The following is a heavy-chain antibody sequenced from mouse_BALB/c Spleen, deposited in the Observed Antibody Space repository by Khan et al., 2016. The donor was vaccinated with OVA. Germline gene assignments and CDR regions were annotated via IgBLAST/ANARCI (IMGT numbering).Heavy chain of an antibody. CDR3: VRDGAYHRNDGWFAY. Sequence: QVQLQQSGAELARPGASVKMSCKASGYTFTSYTIHWIKTRPVQGLEWIGYINPGNGYSNYNQKFMDKGTLTTDKSSTTAYLQMSSLTSEDSAVYYGVRDGAYHRNDGWFAYWGQGTLVTVSA. D-gene: IGHD2-14*01. CDR1: GYTFTSYT. J-gene: IGHJ3*01. V-gene: IGHV1-4*01. CDR2: INPGNGYS.